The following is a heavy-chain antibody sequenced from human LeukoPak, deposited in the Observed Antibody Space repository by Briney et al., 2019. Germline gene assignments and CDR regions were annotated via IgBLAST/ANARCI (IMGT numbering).Heavy chain of an antibody. CDR1: GGSISSYY. J-gene: IGHJ5*02. CDR2: IYYSGST. D-gene: IGHD2-15*01. V-gene: IGHV4-59*01. CDR3: ARVPLGYCSGGSCYPGWFDP. Sequence: SETLSLTCTVSGGSISSYYWSWIRQPPGKGLEWLGYIYYSGSTNYNPSLKSRVTISVDTSKNQFSLKLSSVTAADTAVYYCARVPLGYCSGGSCYPGWFDPWGQGTLVTVSS.